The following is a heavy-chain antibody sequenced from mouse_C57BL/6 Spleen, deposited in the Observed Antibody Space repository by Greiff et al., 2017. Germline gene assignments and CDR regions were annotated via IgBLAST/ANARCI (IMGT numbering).Heavy chain of an antibody. J-gene: IGHJ2*01. CDR1: GFNIKDDY. CDR2: IDPENGDT. V-gene: IGHV14-4*01. Sequence: EVQLQQSGAELVRPGASVKLSCTASGFNIKDDYMHWVKQRPEQGLEWIGWIDPENGDTEYASKFQGKATITADTSSNTAYLQLSSLTSEDTAVYYCTTRPWDYWGQGTTLTVSS. CDR3: TTRPWDY.